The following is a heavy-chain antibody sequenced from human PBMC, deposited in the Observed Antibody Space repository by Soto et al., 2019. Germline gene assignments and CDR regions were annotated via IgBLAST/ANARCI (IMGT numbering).Heavy chain of an antibody. CDR1: GGSISSGDYY. CDR3: ARDLGYDFWSGYPGNLNWFDP. Sequence: SETLSLTCTVSGGSISSGDYYWSWIRQPPGKGLEWIGYIYYSGSTYYNPSLKSRVTISVDTSKNQFSLKLSSVTAADTAVYYCARDLGYDFWSGYPGNLNWFDPWGQGTLVTVSS. CDR2: IYYSGST. J-gene: IGHJ5*02. V-gene: IGHV4-30-4*01. D-gene: IGHD3-3*01.